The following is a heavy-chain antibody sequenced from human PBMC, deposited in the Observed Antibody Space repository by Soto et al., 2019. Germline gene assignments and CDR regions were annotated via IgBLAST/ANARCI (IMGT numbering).Heavy chain of an antibody. V-gene: IGHV3-9*01. D-gene: IGHD1-20*01. CDR2: ISWNSGSI. Sequence: GGSLRLSCAASGFTFDDYAMHWVRQAPGKGLEWVSGISWNSGSIGYADSVKGRFTISRDNAKNSLYLQMNSLRAEDTALYYCAKDLTGTTSFIGFDYWGQGTLVTVSS. CDR3: AKDLTGTTSFIGFDY. J-gene: IGHJ4*02. CDR1: GFTFDDYA.